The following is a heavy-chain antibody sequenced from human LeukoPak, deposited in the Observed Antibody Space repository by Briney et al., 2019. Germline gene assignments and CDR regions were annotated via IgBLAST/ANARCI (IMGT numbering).Heavy chain of an antibody. CDR1: GFTFSSYG. CDR2: IWYDGSNK. Sequence: GGSLRLSCAASGFTFSSYGMPWVRQAPGKGLEWVAVIWYDGSNKYYADSVKGRFTISRDNSKNTLYLQMNSLRAEDTAVYYCARVGRPFAKPAAALNNWGQGTLVTVSS. D-gene: IGHD2-2*01. CDR3: ARVGRPFAKPAAALNN. V-gene: IGHV3-33*01. J-gene: IGHJ4*02.